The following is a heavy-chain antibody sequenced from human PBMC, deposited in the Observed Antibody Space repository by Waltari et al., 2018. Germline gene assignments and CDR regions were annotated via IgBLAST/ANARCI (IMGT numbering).Heavy chain of an antibody. CDR2: IRSKAYGGTT. Sequence: EVQLVESGGVLVQPGRSLRLSCTASGVTFGDYAMSWVRQAPGQGLEWVGFIRSKAYGGTTEYAASVKGRFTISRDDSKSIAYLQMNSLKTEDTAVYYCTRDCGDYDASCDAFDIWGQGTMVTVSS. J-gene: IGHJ3*02. CDR1: GVTFGDYA. CDR3: TRDCGDYDASCDAFDI. V-gene: IGHV3-49*04. D-gene: IGHD4-17*01.